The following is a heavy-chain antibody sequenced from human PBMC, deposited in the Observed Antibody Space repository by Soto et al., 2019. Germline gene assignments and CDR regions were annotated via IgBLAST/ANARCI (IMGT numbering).Heavy chain of an antibody. CDR3: AARAGYWNSDY. V-gene: IGHV1-18*01. D-gene: IGHD1-1*01. CDR1: GDTFNSSG. CDR2: ISAYNGNT. Sequence: GASAEISCKASGDTFNSSGITGVRQAPGQGLEWMGWISAYNGNTNYAQKLQGRVTMTTDTSTSTAYMELRSLRSDDTAVYYCAARAGYWNSDYWGQGTLVTVS. J-gene: IGHJ4*02.